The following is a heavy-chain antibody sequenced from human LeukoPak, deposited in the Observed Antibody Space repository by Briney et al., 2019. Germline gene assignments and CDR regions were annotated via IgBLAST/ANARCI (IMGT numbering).Heavy chain of an antibody. Sequence: GGSLRLSCAASGFTFSSYAMSWVRQAPGKGLEWVSAISGSGGSTYYADSVKGRFTISRDNSKNTLYLQMNSLRAEDTAVYYCAKESSPTYYYDSSGPGAFDIWGQGTMVTVSS. D-gene: IGHD3-22*01. J-gene: IGHJ3*02. CDR2: ISGSGGST. V-gene: IGHV3-23*01. CDR1: GFTFSSYA. CDR3: AKESSPTYYYDSSGPGAFDI.